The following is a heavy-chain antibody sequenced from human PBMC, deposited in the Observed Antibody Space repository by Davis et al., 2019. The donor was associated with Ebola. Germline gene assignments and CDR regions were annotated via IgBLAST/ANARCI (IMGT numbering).Heavy chain of an antibody. J-gene: IGHJ6*02. V-gene: IGHV3-23*01. CDR3: AKGVAVAGYYYYYGMDV. CDR2: ISGSGGST. CDR1: GFTFSSYA. Sequence: GESLKISCAASGFTFSSYAMSWVRQAPGKGLEWVSAISGSGGSTYYADSVKGRFTIYRDNSKNTLYLQMNSLRAEDTAVYYCAKGVAVAGYYYYYGMDVWGQGTTVTVSS. D-gene: IGHD6-19*01.